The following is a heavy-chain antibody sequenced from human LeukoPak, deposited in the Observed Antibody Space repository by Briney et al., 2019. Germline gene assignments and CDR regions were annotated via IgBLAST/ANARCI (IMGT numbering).Heavy chain of an antibody. Sequence: GRSLRLSCAASGFTFSSYGMHWVRQAPGKGLEWVAVIWYDGSNKYYADSVKGRFTISRDNSKNTLYLQMNSLRAEDTAVYYCARGSYDFPYYGMDVWGQGTTVTVSS. CDR3: ARGSYDFPYYGMDV. D-gene: IGHD3-3*01. CDR1: GFTFSSYG. CDR2: IWYDGSNK. V-gene: IGHV3-33*08. J-gene: IGHJ6*02.